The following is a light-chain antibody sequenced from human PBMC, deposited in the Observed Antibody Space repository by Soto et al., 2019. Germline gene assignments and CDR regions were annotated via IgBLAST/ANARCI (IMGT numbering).Light chain of an antibody. Sequence: EIVLTQSPATLSLSPGERATLSCRASHSIGIAFAWYRQKPGQAPRLLIYDASNRATGIPARFSGSGSGTDFTLTISSLEPKDFAVYYCQQRRNWPPISFGQGTRLEI. CDR2: DAS. V-gene: IGKV3-11*01. J-gene: IGKJ5*01. CDR3: QQRRNWPPIS. CDR1: HSIGIA.